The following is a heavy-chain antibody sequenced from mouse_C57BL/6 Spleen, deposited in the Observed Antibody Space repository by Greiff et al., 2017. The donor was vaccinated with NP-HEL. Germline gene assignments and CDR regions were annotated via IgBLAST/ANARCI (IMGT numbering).Heavy chain of an antibody. CDR1: GYTFTDYE. J-gene: IGHJ3*01. CDR2: IDPETGGT. Sequence: QVQLQQSGAELVRPGASVTLSCKASGYTFTDYEMHWVKQTPVHGLEWIGAIDPETGGTAYNQKFKGKAILTADKSSSTAYMELRSLTSEDSAVYYCTREGDLYDGYRAWFAYWGQGTLVTVSA. CDR3: TREGDLYDGYRAWFAY. V-gene: IGHV1-15*01. D-gene: IGHD2-3*01.